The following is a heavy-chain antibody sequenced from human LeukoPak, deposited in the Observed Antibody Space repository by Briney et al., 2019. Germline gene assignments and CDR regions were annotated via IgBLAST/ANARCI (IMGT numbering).Heavy chain of an antibody. V-gene: IGHV3-7*01. CDR2: IKQDGSEK. CDR1: GFTFSSYW. Sequence: GGSLRLSCAASGFTFSSYWMSWVRQAPGKGLEWVANIKQDGSEKYYVDSVKGRFTISRDNAKNSLYLQMNSLRAEDTAAYYCARVSYDFWSGYYPRHYYYYMDVWGKGTTVTVSS. CDR3: ARVSYDFWSGYYPRHYYYYMDV. J-gene: IGHJ6*03. D-gene: IGHD3-3*01.